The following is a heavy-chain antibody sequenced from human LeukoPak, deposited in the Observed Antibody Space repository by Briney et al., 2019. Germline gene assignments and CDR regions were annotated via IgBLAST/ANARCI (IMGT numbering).Heavy chain of an antibody. CDR2: ISGSGSDT. Sequence: PGGSLRLSCAASGFTFSHYAMSWVRQAPGKGLERVSGISGSGSDTFYADSVKGRFTISRDNSKNTLYLQMSSLRAEDTAVYYCANVIIVAAGYEYFLHWGQGTLVSVSS. J-gene: IGHJ1*01. CDR3: ANVIIVAAGYEYFLH. V-gene: IGHV3-23*01. D-gene: IGHD6-13*01. CDR1: GFTFSHYA.